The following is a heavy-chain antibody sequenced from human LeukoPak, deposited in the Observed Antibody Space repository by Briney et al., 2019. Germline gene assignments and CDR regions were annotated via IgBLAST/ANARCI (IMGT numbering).Heavy chain of an antibody. CDR3: AREGVGATFGI. J-gene: IGHJ3*02. D-gene: IGHD1-26*01. V-gene: IGHV1-69*13. Sequence: GASVKVSCKASGGTFSTYAIGWVRQAPGQGLEWMGGIIPIFGAPNYAQKFQGRVTITAEESTSTAYMELSSLRSEDAAMYYCAREGVGATFGIWGQGTMVTVSS. CDR2: IIPIFGAP. CDR1: GGTFSTYA.